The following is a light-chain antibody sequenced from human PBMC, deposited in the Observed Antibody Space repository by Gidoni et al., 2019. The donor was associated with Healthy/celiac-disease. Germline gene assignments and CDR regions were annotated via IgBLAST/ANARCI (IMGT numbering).Light chain of an antibody. Sequence: DIPLTQSPSTLSASVGDRVTITFRASQSISSWLAWYQQKPGKAPKLLIYKASSLESGVPSRFSGSGSGTEFTLTISSLQPDDFATYYCQQYNSYPCSFGQGTKLEIK. CDR1: QSISSW. V-gene: IGKV1-5*03. CDR2: KAS. CDR3: QQYNSYPCS. J-gene: IGKJ2*04.